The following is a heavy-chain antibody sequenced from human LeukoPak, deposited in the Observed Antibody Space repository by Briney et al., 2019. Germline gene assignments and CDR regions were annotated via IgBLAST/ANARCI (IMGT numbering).Heavy chain of an antibody. V-gene: IGHV4-59*13. Sequence: SETLSLTCTASGASISSYYWTWLRQPPGKGLEWIGYMYDSGNSGYNPSLKSRVAISLDTSKMQFSLKLRSVTAADTAVYYCAAYDFWGGDLFDHWGQGTLVTVSS. CDR1: GASISSYY. D-gene: IGHD3-3*01. CDR2: MYDSGNS. CDR3: AAYDFWGGDLFDH. J-gene: IGHJ4*02.